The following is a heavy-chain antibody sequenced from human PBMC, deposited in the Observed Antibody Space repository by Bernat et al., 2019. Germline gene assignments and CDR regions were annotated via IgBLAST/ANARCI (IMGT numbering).Heavy chain of an antibody. CDR2: ISNDGRNK. J-gene: IGHJ4*02. V-gene: IGHV3-30*18. Sequence: QVQLVESGGGVVQPGRSLRLSCAASGFTFSSYGMHWVRQAPGKGPEWVAVISNDGRNKYYADSVKDRLTISRDNSQNTLYLQMNSLRVEDTAVYYCAKERDSSNWYGGGFDYWGQGTLVTVSS. CDR3: AKERDSSNWYGGGFDY. CDR1: GFTFSSYG. D-gene: IGHD6-13*01.